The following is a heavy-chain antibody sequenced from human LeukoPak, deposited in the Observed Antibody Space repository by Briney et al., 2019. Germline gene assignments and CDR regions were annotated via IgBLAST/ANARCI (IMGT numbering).Heavy chain of an antibody. V-gene: IGHV1-2*02. J-gene: IGHJ5*02. CDR3: ARDSHDWNYSGFDP. CDR2: INPNSGGT. Sequence: GASVKVSCKASGYTFTGYYIHWVRQAPGQGLEWMGWINPNSGGTNYAQKFQGRVTMTRDTSFSTAYMERSRLRSDDTAVYYCARDSHDWNYSGFDPWGQGTLVTVSS. CDR1: GYTFTGYY. D-gene: IGHD1-7*01.